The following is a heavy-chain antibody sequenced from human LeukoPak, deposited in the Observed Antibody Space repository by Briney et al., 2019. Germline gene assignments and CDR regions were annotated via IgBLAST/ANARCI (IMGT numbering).Heavy chain of an antibody. CDR1: GGSISSSSYY. D-gene: IGHD6-13*01. J-gene: IGHJ5*02. CDR3: ASSYSSSWYSSEGWFDP. CDR2: IYYSGST. V-gene: IGHV4-39*01. Sequence: PSETLSLTCTVSGGSISSSSYYWGWIRQPPGKGLERIGSIYYSGSTYYNPSLKSRVTISVDTSKNQFSLKLSSVTAADTAVYYCASSYSSSWYSSEGWFDPWGQGTLVTVSS.